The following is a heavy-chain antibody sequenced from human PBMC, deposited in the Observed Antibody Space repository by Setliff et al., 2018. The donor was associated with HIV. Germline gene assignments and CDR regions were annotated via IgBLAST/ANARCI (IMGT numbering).Heavy chain of an antibody. D-gene: IGHD1-1*01. CDR3: ASARIPTGGTSTSFDY. J-gene: IGHJ4*02. CDR1: GFTFSSYA. V-gene: IGHV3-23*01. Sequence: GGSLRLSCAASGFTFSSYAMNWVRQAPGKRLEWVESITNDGRNTYYADSVKGRFTISRDNSKNTLYLQVNSLRPEDTAVYYCASARIPTGGTSTSFDYWGQGTLVTVSS. CDR2: ITNDGRNT.